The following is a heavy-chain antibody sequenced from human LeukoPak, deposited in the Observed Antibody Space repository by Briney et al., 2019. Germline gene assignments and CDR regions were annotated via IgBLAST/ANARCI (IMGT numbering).Heavy chain of an antibody. D-gene: IGHD3-9*01. Sequence: PGGSLRLSCAASGFTFSSYAMSWVRQARGKGLEWVSTITYSGGNTYYADSVKGRFTISRDNSKNTLYMQMNSLRAEDTAVCYCAKDGDSARLRYFDWLLYPLDYWSQGTLVTVSS. J-gene: IGHJ4*02. CDR1: GFTFSSYA. V-gene: IGHV3-23*01. CDR3: AKDGDSARLRYFDWLLYPLDY. CDR2: ITYSGGNT.